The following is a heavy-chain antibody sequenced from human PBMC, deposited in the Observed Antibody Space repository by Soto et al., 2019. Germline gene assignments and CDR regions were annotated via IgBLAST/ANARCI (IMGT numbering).Heavy chain of an antibody. CDR2: ISSNGGST. CDR1: GFTFSSYA. V-gene: IGHV3-64D*06. CDR3: VKDRYYDSSGPF. J-gene: IGHJ4*02. D-gene: IGHD3-22*01. Sequence: PVGSLRLSCSASGFTFSSYAMHWVRQAPGKGLEYVSAISSNGGSTYYADSVKGRFIISRDNSKNTLYLQMSSLRAEDTAVYYCVKDRYYDSSGPFWGQGTLVTVSS.